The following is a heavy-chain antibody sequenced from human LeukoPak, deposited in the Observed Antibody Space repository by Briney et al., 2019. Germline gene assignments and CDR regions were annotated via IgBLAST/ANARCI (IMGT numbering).Heavy chain of an antibody. CDR3: ARDYSSGWYGRGGYFDY. Sequence: ALVKVSCKASGYTFTRYYMHWVRQAPGQGLEWMGWINPNSGGTNYAQKFQGRVTMTRDTSISTAYMELSRLRSDDTAVYYCARDYSSGWYGRGGYFDYWGQGTLVTVSS. CDR1: GYTFTRYY. J-gene: IGHJ4*02. CDR2: INPNSGGT. V-gene: IGHV1-2*02. D-gene: IGHD6-19*01.